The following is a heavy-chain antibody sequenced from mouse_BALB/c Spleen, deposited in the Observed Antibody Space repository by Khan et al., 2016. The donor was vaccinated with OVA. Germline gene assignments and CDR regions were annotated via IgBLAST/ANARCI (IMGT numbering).Heavy chain of an antibody. CDR1: GYTFSSYW. CDR3: ARGNYYGSSSWFGY. V-gene: IGHV1-9*01. CDR2: ILPGSGRN. D-gene: IGHD1-1*01. J-gene: IGHJ3*01. Sequence: QVQLQQSGAELMKPGASVKISCKATGYTFSSYWIEWVKQRPGHGLEWIGEILPGSGRNNYNENFKGQATFTADTSSNTAYIQLSSLTSEDSAVYYCARGNYYGSSSWFGYWGQGTLVTVSA.